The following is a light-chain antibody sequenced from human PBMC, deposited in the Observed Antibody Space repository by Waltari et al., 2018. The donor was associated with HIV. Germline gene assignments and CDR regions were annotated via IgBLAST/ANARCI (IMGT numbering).Light chain of an antibody. Sequence: QSALTPPASVSGSPGQSITISCTGTSGDIGTYNYVSWYQQHPGKAPKLIIFEVNNRASGVSYRFSGSKSGNTASLTISGLQAEDEADYYCASYVGRTTLGVFGGGTKLTVL. V-gene: IGLV2-14*01. CDR1: SGDIGTYNY. J-gene: IGLJ2*01. CDR3: ASYVGRTTLGV. CDR2: EVN.